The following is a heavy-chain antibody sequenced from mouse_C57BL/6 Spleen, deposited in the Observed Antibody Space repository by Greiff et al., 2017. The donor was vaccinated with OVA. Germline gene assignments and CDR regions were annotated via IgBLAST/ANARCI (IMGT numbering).Heavy chain of an antibody. J-gene: IGHJ2*01. D-gene: IGHD1-1*01. CDR3: TRRYYGSSPYYFDY. Sequence: VKLMESGAELVRPGASVTLSCKASGYTFTDYEMHWVKQTPVHGLEWIGAIDPETGGTAYNQKFKGKAILTADKSSSTAYMELRSLTSEDSAVYYCTRRYYGSSPYYFDYWGQGTTLTVSS. V-gene: IGHV1-15*01. CDR1: GYTFTDYE. CDR2: IDPETGGT.